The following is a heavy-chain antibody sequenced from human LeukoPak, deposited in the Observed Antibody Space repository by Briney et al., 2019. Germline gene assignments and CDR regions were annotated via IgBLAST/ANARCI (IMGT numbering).Heavy chain of an antibody. J-gene: IGHJ6*02. V-gene: IGHV4-30-4*01. CDR3: ARVVPTGYLTYYYYYGMDV. Sequence: SETLSLTCTVSGGSISSGDYYWSWIRQPPGKGLEWIGYIYYSGSTYYNPSLKSLVTISVDTSKNQFSLKLSSVTAADTAVYYCARVVPTGYLTYYYYYGMDVWGQGTTVTVSS. CDR1: GGSISSGDYY. D-gene: IGHD3-9*01. CDR2: IYYSGST.